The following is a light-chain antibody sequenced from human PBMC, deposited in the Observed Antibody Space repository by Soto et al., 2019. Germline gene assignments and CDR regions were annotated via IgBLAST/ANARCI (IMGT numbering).Light chain of an antibody. CDR1: QSVSSRS. CDR3: QQYYSSLWT. V-gene: IGKV3-20*01. Sequence: EIVLTQSPGTLSLSPGERATLSCRASQSVSSRSLAWYQHKPGQAPRLLIYGASSRAAGIPDRFSGSWSGTDFTLTISRLEPEDFAVYYCQQYYSSLWTFGQGTKVELK. CDR2: GAS. J-gene: IGKJ1*01.